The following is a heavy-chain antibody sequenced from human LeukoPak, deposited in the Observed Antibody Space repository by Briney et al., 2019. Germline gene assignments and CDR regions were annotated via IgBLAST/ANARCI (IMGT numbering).Heavy chain of an antibody. CDR2: IYYSGST. J-gene: IGHJ4*02. V-gene: IGHV4-34*01. CDR3: ARHRLYGYPLVN. D-gene: IGHD5/OR15-5a*01. Sequence: SETVSLTCAVYGGSFSGYYWSWLRQPPGKGREWIGSIYYSGSTYYNPSLKSRVTISVDTSKNQFSLKLSSVTAADTAVYYSARHRLYGYPLVNWGQGTLGTVSS. CDR1: GGSFSGYY.